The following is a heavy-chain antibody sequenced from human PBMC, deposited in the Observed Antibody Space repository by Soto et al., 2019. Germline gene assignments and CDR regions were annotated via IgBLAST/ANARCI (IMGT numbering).Heavy chain of an antibody. CDR1: GGSFSGYY. Sequence: SETLSLTCAVYGGSFSGYYWSWIRQPPGKGLEWIGEINHSGSTNYNPPLKSRVTISVDTSKNQFSLKLSSVTAADTAVYYCATRSAAHYYYGMDVWGQGTTVTVSS. D-gene: IGHD2-2*01. J-gene: IGHJ6*02. V-gene: IGHV4-34*01. CDR3: ATRSAAHYYYGMDV. CDR2: INHSGST.